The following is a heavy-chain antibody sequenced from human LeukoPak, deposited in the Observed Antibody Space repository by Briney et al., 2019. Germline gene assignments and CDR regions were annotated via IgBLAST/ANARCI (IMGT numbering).Heavy chain of an antibody. CDR3: ARSTGAMIASRVWFDP. Sequence: PSETLSLTCTVSGGSITTYYWSWIRQPPGKGLEWIGYIYFSGGTNYNPSLKSRVTISVVTSKNQFSLKLTSVTAADTAVYYCARSTGAMIASRVWFDPWGQGTLVTVSS. J-gene: IGHJ5*02. V-gene: IGHV4-59*01. CDR2: IYFSGGT. D-gene: IGHD3-22*01. CDR1: GGSITTYY.